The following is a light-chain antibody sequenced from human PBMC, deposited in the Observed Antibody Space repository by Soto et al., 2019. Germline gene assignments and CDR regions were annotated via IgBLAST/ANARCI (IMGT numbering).Light chain of an antibody. V-gene: IGKV2-28*01. Sequence: DIVMTQSPLSLPVTPGEPASISCRSSQSLLHSNGYNCLDWYVQKPGQSPQLLIYLGSHRASGVPDRFSASGSGTDFTLKISRVETEDVGFYYCVQGLQTPPHTFGQGTKLEI. J-gene: IGKJ2*01. CDR3: VQGLQTPPHT. CDR1: QSLLHSNGYNC. CDR2: LGS.